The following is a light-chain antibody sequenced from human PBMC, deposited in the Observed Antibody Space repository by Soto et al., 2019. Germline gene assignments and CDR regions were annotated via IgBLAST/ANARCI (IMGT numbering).Light chain of an antibody. Sequence: QSALTQPASGSGSPEQSITISCTGTSSDVGGYNYVSWYQQHPGKAPKLMIYDVSNRPSGVSNRFSGSKSGNTASLTISGLQAEDEADYYCSSYTSSSLCVFGTGTKLTVL. CDR1: SSDVGGYNY. CDR2: DVS. V-gene: IGLV2-14*01. J-gene: IGLJ1*01. CDR3: SSYTSSSLCV.